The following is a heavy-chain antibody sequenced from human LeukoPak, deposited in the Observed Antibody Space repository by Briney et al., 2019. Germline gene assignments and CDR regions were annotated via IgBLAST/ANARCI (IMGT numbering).Heavy chain of an antibody. CDR1: GDSISSGYN. V-gene: IGHV4-38-2*02. J-gene: IGHJ4*02. D-gene: IGHD2-21*02. CDR3: ARVHIVVVTGILKFDY. CDR2: IYHSGIT. Sequence: SETLSLTCIVSGDSISSGYNWGWIRQPPGKGLEWIGTIYHSGITYYNPSLKSRVTISVDTSKNQFSLKLNSVTAADTAVYYCARVHIVVVTGILKFDYWGQGSLVTVSS.